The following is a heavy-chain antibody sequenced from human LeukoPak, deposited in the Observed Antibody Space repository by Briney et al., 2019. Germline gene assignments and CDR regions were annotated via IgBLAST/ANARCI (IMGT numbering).Heavy chain of an antibody. CDR1: GGSISSSTYY. D-gene: IGHD6-19*01. J-gene: IGHJ4*02. CDR2: INHSGST. V-gene: IGHV4-39*07. Sequence: SETLSLTCTVSGGSISSSTYYWGWIRQPPGKGLEWIGEINHSGSTNYNPSLKSRVTISVDTSKNQFSLKLSSVTAADTAVYYCARGKKKQWLAPGFDYWGQGTLVTVSS. CDR3: ARGKKKQWLAPGFDY.